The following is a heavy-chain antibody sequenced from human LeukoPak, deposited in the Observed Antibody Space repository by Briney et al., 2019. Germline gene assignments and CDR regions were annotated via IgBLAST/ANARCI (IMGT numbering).Heavy chain of an antibody. D-gene: IGHD2-2*01. CDR3: ARDWSSSSGLDY. CDR1: GFTFDDYA. Sequence: GGSLRLSCAASGFTFDDYAMHWVRQAPGKGLEWVGNIKQDGSAQYYGDSVMGRFTISRDNAKNSLYLQMNSLRVEDTAVYYCARDWSSSSGLDYWGQGTLVTVSS. CDR2: IKQDGSAQ. J-gene: IGHJ4*02. V-gene: IGHV3-7*01.